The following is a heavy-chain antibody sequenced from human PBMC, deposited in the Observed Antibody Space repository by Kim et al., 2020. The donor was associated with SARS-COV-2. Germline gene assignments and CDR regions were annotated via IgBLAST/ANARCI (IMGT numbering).Heavy chain of an antibody. V-gene: IGHV1-18*01. CDR2: ISVYNGNT. CDR3: ARGEFGDSFDI. Sequence: ASVKVSCKASGYTFTSHGVTWVRQAPGQGLQCMGWISVYNGNTNYAQKFQDRITMTTDTATSTVYMELRSLRSDDTALYYCARGEFGDSFDIWGQGAMVTVSS. J-gene: IGHJ3*02. D-gene: IGHD3-10*01. CDR1: GYTFTSHG.